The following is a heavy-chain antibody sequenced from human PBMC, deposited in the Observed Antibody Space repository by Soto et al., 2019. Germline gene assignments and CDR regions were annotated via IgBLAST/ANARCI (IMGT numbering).Heavy chain of an antibody. D-gene: IGHD6-13*01. V-gene: IGHV3-74*01. CDR1: GFTFSIHW. Sequence: GGSLRLSCAASGFTFSIHWMHWVRQAPGKGLVWVSRINSDGSRTGYADSVKGRFTISRDNAENTLYLQMNSLRAEDTAVYYCVRGVSGGNSSPLSYYYYMDVWGKGTTVTVSS. J-gene: IGHJ6*03. CDR2: INSDGSRT. CDR3: VRGVSGGNSSPLSYYYYMDV.